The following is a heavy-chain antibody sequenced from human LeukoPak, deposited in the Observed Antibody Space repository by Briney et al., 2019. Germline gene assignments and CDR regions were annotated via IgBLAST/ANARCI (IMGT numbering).Heavy chain of an antibody. CDR2: IKQDGREK. Sequence: GGSLRLSCAASGFPFSSYWMSWVRQAPGKGLEWVANIKQDGREKYYVDSVKGRFTISRDNAKNSLYLQMNSLRAEDTAVYYCARDGATGTYYDILTGYYSAFDIWGQGTMVTVSS. J-gene: IGHJ3*02. V-gene: IGHV3-7*01. CDR1: GFPFSSYW. CDR3: ARDGATGTYYDILTGYYSAFDI. D-gene: IGHD3-9*01.